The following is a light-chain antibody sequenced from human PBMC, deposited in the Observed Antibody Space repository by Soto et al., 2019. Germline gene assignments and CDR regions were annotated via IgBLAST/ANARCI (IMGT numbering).Light chain of an antibody. CDR1: NIGSKS. J-gene: IGLJ3*02. Sequence: SYEPTQPPSVSMAPGKTARITCGGNNIGSKSVHWYQQKPGQAPVLVIYYDSDRPSGIPERFSGSNSGNTATLTISRVEAGDEADYYCQVWDSSSDHPVFGGGTKLTFL. CDR2: YDS. CDR3: QVWDSSSDHPV. V-gene: IGLV3-21*04.